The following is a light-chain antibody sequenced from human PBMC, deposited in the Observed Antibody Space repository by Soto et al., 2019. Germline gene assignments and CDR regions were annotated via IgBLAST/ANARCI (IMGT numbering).Light chain of an antibody. CDR1: SSDVGSYNR. Sequence: QRPAVSGSRCRSLPFSCSGTSSDVGSYNRVSWYQQAPGTAPKVMIYEVSNRPSWVHDLFPAAKSVNTAALTIYGFLSEDEAAYYCYSSTSSNAYVFGTGRKVTVL. V-gene: IGLV2-18*02. CDR3: YSSTSSNAYV. J-gene: IGLJ1*01. CDR2: EVS.